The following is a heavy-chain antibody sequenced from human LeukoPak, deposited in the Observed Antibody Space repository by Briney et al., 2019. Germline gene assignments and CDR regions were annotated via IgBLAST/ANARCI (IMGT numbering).Heavy chain of an antibody. V-gene: IGHV7-4-1*02. CDR3: ARGISHIVVVPAAIFHAFDL. J-gene: IGHJ3*01. Sequence: ASVKVSCKASGYTFTSYAVNWVRQAPGQGLEWMGWINTNTGNATYAQGFTGRFVFSLDTSDSTAYLQISSLKAEDPAVYYCARGISHIVVVPAAIFHAFDLWGQGPMVTVPS. D-gene: IGHD2-2*01. CDR2: INTNTGNA. CDR1: GYTFTSYA.